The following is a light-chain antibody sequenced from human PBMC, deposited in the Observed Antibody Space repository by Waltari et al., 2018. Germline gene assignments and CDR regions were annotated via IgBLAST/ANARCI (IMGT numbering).Light chain of an antibody. CDR2: DVG. Sequence: QSALTQPASVSGSPGQSITISCTGSSTDVGASHFFSWYQQHPGKVPKPILYDVGNRPSGISHRFSASKSGNTASLTISGLQEEDEGEYYCSSYTTSTTLLFGTGTRLTVL. CDR1: STDVGASHF. V-gene: IGLV2-14*01. CDR3: SSYTTSTTLL. J-gene: IGLJ1*01.